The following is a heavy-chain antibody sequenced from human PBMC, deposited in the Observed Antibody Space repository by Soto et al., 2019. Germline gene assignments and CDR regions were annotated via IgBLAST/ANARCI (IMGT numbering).Heavy chain of an antibody. V-gene: IGHV1-69*02. J-gene: IGHJ6*03. CDR3: ARSNSGYDYLDYYYYYHMDV. Sequence: QVQLVQSGAEVKKPGSSVKVSCKASGGTFSSYTISWVRQAPGQGLEWMGRIIPILGIANYAQKFQGRVTITADKSTSTAYMELSSLRSEDTAVYYCARSNSGYDYLDYYYYYHMDVWGKGTTVTVSS. CDR1: GGTFSSYT. CDR2: IIPILGIA. D-gene: IGHD5-12*01.